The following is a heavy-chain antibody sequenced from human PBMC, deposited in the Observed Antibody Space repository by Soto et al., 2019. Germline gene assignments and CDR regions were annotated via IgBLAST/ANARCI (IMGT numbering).Heavy chain of an antibody. J-gene: IGHJ5*02. CDR2: IHYSGTT. Sequence: QPQLQESGPGLVKPSETLSLTCTVSGASISSSSYHWGWIRQPPGKGLEWIGSIHYSGTTYYNPSLKSRVSISVDTSKNQFSLNLSSVTASDTAVYYCARLPRYGDYESLFDPWGQGTLVTVSS. CDR1: GASISSSSYH. V-gene: IGHV4-39*01. D-gene: IGHD4-17*01. CDR3: ARLPRYGDYESLFDP.